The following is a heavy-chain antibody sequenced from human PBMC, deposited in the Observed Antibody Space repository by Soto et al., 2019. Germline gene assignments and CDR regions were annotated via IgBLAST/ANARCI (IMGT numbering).Heavy chain of an antibody. D-gene: IGHD2-2*01. Sequence: QVQLVQSGAEVKKPGASVKVSCKASGYTFTSYGISWVRQAPGQGLEWMGWISAYNGNTNYAQKLQGRVTMTTDTSTSTAYMELRSLRSDDTAVYYCARDLGVVPAWGYYYYGMDVWGQGTTVTVSS. V-gene: IGHV1-18*04. CDR3: ARDLGVVPAWGYYYYGMDV. J-gene: IGHJ6*02. CDR1: GYTFTSYG. CDR2: ISAYNGNT.